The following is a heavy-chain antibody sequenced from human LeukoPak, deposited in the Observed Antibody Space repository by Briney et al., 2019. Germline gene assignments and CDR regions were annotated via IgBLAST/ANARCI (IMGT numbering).Heavy chain of an antibody. V-gene: IGHV3-20*04. Sequence: GGSLRLSCEASGFTFDDYGMTWVRQVPGKGLEWISSINWNGGTTSYADSVKGRFTISRDNDMNSLYLQMNSLRAEDTALYYCARGGYRQLAYFDYWGQGALVTVSS. CDR1: GFTFDDYG. CDR3: ARGGYRQLAYFDY. CDR2: INWNGGTT. D-gene: IGHD3-16*02. J-gene: IGHJ4*02.